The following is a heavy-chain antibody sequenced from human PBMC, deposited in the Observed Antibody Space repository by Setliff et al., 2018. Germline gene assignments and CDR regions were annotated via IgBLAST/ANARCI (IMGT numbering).Heavy chain of an antibody. CDR3: ARHKAGITIFGVVINPDAFDI. Sequence: PSETLSLTCTVSGGSISSGNYYWSWIRQPAGKGLEWIGHIYTSGSTNYNPSLKSRVTISVDTSKNQFSLKLSSVTAADTAVYYCARHKAGITIFGVVINPDAFDIWGQGTMVTVSS. CDR2: IYTSGST. V-gene: IGHV4-61*09. D-gene: IGHD3-3*01. J-gene: IGHJ3*02. CDR1: GGSISSGNYY.